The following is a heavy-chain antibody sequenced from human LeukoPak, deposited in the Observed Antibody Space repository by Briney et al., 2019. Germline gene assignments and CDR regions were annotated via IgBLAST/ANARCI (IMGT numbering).Heavy chain of an antibody. V-gene: IGHV3-7*01. J-gene: IGHJ4*02. D-gene: IGHD3-10*01. CDR1: GFTFTTYW. CDR2: IKQDGTEK. Sequence: GGSLRLSCAASGFTFTTYWLGWVRQPPGKGLEWVANIKQDGTEKYYVDSVKGRFTISRDNSKNTLYLQMNSLRAEDTAVYYCAKELWFGEFRDFDYWGQGTLVTVSS. CDR3: AKELWFGEFRDFDY.